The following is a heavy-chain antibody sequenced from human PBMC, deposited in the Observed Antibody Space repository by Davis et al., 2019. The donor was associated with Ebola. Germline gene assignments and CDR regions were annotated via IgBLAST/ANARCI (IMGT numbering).Heavy chain of an antibody. J-gene: IGHJ6*03. CDR2: IIPIFGTA. CDR1: GGTFSSYA. Sequence: SVKVSCKASGGTFSSYAISWVRQAPGQGLEWMGGIIPIFGTANYAQKFQGRVTITADKSTSTAYMELSRLRSDDTAVYYCARVSTYYYYMDVWGKGTTVTVSS. CDR3: ARVSTYYYYMDV. V-gene: IGHV1-69*06.